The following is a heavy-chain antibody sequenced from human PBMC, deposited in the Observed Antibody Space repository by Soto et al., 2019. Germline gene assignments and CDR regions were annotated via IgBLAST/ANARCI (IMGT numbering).Heavy chain of an antibody. CDR3: ARESEDLTSNFDY. V-gene: IGHV3-21*06. CDR1: GFTFTRYS. CDR2: ISSTTNYI. Sequence: GGSLRLSCAASGFTFTRYSMNWVRQAPGKGLEWVSSISSTTNYIYYGGSMKGRFTISRDNAKNSLYLEMNSLRAEDTAVYYCARESEDLTSNFDYWGQGTLGTVSS. J-gene: IGHJ4*02.